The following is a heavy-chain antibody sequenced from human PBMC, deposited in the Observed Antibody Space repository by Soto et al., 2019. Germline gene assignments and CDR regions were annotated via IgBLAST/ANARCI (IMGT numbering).Heavy chain of an antibody. CDR2: IIPILGIA. CDR1: GGTFSSYT. D-gene: IGHD6-6*01. Sequence: QVQLVQSGAEVKKPGSSVKVSCKASGGTFSSYTIRWVRQAPGQGLEWMGRIIPILGIANYAQKFQGRVTITADKSTSTAYMELSSLRSEDTAVYYCARGASNTNYYYYYGMDVWGQGTTVSVSS. CDR3: ARGASNTNYYYYYGMDV. V-gene: IGHV1-69*02. J-gene: IGHJ6*02.